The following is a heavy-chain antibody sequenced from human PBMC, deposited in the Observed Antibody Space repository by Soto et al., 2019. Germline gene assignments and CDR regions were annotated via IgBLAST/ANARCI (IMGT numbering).Heavy chain of an antibody. V-gene: IGHV1-69*08. Sequence: QVQLVQSGAEVKKPGSSVKVSCKASGGTFSSYTISWVRQAPGQGLEWMGRIIPIRGIANYAQKFQGRVTITADKATSTAYMELSSLRSEDTAVYYCARDRTVPFFDYWGQGTLVTVSS. CDR3: ARDRTVPFFDY. CDR2: IIPIRGIA. J-gene: IGHJ4*02. CDR1: GGTFSSYT. D-gene: IGHD2-2*01.